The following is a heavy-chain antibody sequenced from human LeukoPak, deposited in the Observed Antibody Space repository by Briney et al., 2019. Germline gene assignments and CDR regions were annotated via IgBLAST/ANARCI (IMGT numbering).Heavy chain of an antibody. CDR3: ARVDIVATPYYYYYYYMDV. CDR1: GYTFTGYY. Sequence: ASVKVSCKASGYTFTGYYMHWVRQAPGQGLEWMGWINPNSGGTNYAQKFQVRVTMTRDTSISTAYMELSRLRSDDTAVYYCARVDIVATPYYYYYYYMDVWGKGTTVTVSS. V-gene: IGHV1-2*02. J-gene: IGHJ6*03. CDR2: INPNSGGT. D-gene: IGHD5-12*01.